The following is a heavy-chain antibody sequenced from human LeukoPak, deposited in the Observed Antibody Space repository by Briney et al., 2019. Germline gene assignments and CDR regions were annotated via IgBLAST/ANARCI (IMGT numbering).Heavy chain of an antibody. CDR2: IYYSGTT. Sequence: SETLSLTCTVPGGSTSSYYWSWIRQPPGKGLEWIGYIYYSGTTNYNPSLKSRVTISVDTSKNQFSLKLSSVTAADTAVYYCADGEGDYWGQGTLVTVSS. V-gene: IGHV4-59*01. D-gene: IGHD3-10*01. J-gene: IGHJ4*02. CDR1: GGSTSSYY. CDR3: ADGEGDY.